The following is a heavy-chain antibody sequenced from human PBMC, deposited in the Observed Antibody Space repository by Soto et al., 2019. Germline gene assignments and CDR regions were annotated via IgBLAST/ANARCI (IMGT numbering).Heavy chain of an antibody. Sequence: QVQLQQWGAGLLKPSETLSLTCAVYGGSFSGYYWSWIRQPPGKGLEWIGEINHSGSTNYNPSLKSRVTISVDTSKNQFSLKLSSVTAADTAVYYCARRRLVGATTDYWGQGTLVTVSS. J-gene: IGHJ4*02. CDR1: GGSFSGYY. CDR2: INHSGST. CDR3: ARRRLVGATTDY. V-gene: IGHV4-34*01. D-gene: IGHD1-26*01.